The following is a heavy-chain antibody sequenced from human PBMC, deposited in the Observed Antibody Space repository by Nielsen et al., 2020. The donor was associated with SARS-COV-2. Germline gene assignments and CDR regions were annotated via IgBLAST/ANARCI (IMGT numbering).Heavy chain of an antibody. J-gene: IGHJ2*01. CDR3: ARVGESDGYNSYWYFDL. D-gene: IGHD5-24*01. CDR1: GYTFTSYG. Sequence: ASVKVSCKASGYTFTSYGISWVRQAPGQGLEWMGWISAYNGNTNYAQKLQGRVTMTTDTSTSTAYMELRSLRSDDTAVYYCARVGESDGYNSYWYFDLWGRGTLVTVSS. V-gene: IGHV1-18*04. CDR2: ISAYNGNT.